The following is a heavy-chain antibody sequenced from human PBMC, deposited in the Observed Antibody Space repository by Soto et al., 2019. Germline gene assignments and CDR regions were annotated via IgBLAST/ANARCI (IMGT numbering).Heavy chain of an antibody. V-gene: IGHV3-48*03. Sequence: EVQLVESGGGLVQPGGSLRLSCAASGFTFSSYEMNWVRQAPGKGLEWVSYISSSGSTIYYADSVKGRFIISRDNAKNSLYLQMNSLRAEDTAVYYCARERVGCCVNWNYVGYYYYGMDVWGQGTTVTVSS. CDR3: ARERVGCCVNWNYVGYYYYGMDV. J-gene: IGHJ6*02. CDR1: GFTFSSYE. D-gene: IGHD1-7*01. CDR2: ISSSGSTI.